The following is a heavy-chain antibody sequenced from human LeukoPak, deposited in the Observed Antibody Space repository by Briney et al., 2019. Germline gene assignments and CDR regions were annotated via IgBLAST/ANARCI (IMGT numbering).Heavy chain of an antibody. Sequence: GESLKISCKGSGYSFTNYWIGWVRQMPGKGLEWMGIINPGDSDTRYSPSFQGQVTIPDDKPISTAYLQWTSLKASDSAMYYCARGELRGFFDYWGQGTLVTASS. CDR1: GYSFTNYW. D-gene: IGHD1-26*01. CDR2: INPGDSDT. J-gene: IGHJ4*02. CDR3: ARGELRGFFDY. V-gene: IGHV5-51*04.